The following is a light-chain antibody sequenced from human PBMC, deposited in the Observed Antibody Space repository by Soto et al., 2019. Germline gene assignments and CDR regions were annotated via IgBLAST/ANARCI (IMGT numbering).Light chain of an antibody. J-gene: IGKJ5*01. CDR3: QQLDSYPIT. CDR1: QGISNY. Sequence: IQLTQSPSSLSSSVRDRVTITCRASQGISNYLAWYKQKPGKAPNLLIYAASTLQSGVPSRLRGSGSGTDFTLTISSLQPEDFETYYCQQLDSYPITFGQGTRLEIK. CDR2: AAS. V-gene: IGKV1-9*01.